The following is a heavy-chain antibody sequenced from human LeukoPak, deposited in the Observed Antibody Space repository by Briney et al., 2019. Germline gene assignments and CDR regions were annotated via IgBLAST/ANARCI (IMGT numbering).Heavy chain of an antibody. V-gene: IGHV4-59*01. CDR1: GGSISSYY. CDR2: IYYSGST. D-gene: IGHD3-3*01. Sequence: SETLSLTCTVSGGSISSYYWSWIRQPPGKGLEWIGYIYYSGSTNYNPSLKSRVTISVDTSKNQFSLKLSSVTAADTAVYYCARDRRREVFGVVILNWFDPWGQGTLVTVSS. CDR3: ARDRRREVFGVVILNWFDP. J-gene: IGHJ5*02.